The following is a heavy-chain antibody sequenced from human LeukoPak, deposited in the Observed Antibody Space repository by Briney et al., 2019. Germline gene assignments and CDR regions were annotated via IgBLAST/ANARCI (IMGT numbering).Heavy chain of an antibody. Sequence: ASVKVSCKTSGYTFFSNAMNWVRQAPGQGLEWMGWINTNTGNPTYAQGFTGRFVFSLDTSVSTAYLQISSLKAEDTAVYYCARVVRAVAGTNAFDIWGQGTMVTVSS. CDR1: GYTFFSNA. D-gene: IGHD6-19*01. J-gene: IGHJ3*02. V-gene: IGHV7-4-1*02. CDR3: ARVVRAVAGTNAFDI. CDR2: INTNTGNP.